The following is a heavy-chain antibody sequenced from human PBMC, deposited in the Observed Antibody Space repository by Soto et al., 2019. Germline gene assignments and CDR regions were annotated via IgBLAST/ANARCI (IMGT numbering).Heavy chain of an antibody. J-gene: IGHJ6*02. D-gene: IGHD3-3*01. V-gene: IGHV4-34*01. Sequence: PSGTLSLTCAVYGESSSTYYWNWIRQSPGKGLEWIADIHYNGRTNYNPSLKSRLTISVDTSQKQFTLKLTSVTAADTAVYYCAGLVIFRVDRGGMDVWGQGTTVTVSS. CDR1: GESSSTYY. CDR2: IHYNGRT. CDR3: AGLVIFRVDRGGMDV.